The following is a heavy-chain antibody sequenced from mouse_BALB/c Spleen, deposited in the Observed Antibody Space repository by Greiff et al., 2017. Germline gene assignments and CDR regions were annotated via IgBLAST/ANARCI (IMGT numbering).Heavy chain of an antibody. CDR2: ISYSGST. D-gene: IGHD2-14*01. CDR1: GYSITSDYA. J-gene: IGHJ4*01. CDR3: ARSYYRYPYAMDY. Sequence: EVQRVESGPGLVKPSQSLSLTCTVTGYSITSDYAWNWIRQFSGNKLEWMGYISYSGSTSYNPSLKSRISITRDTSKNQFFLQLNSVTTEDTATYYCARSYYRYPYAMDYWGQGTSVTVSS. V-gene: IGHV3-2*02.